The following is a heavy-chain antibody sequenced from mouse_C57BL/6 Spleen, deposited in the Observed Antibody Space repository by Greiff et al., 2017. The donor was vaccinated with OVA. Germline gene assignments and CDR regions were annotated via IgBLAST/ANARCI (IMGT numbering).Heavy chain of an antibody. J-gene: IGHJ2*01. V-gene: IGHV1-80*01. Sequence: VKLMESGAELVKPGASVKISCKASGYAFRSYWMNWVKQRPGKGLEWIGQIYPGDGDTNYNGKFKGKATLTADKSSSTAYMQLSSLTSEDSAVYFCAKSYDYDGTGYFDYWGQGTTLTVSS. CDR2: IYPGDGDT. CDR1: GYAFRSYW. D-gene: IGHD2-4*01. CDR3: AKSYDYDGTGYFDY.